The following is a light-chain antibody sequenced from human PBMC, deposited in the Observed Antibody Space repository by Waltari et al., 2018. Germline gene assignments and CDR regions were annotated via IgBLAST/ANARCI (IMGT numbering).Light chain of an antibody. J-gene: IGLJ2*01. CDR2: DDS. Sequence: SYVLTQPPSASVAPGQTARITCGGNNIGSKSVQWYQQKPGQAPVLVVYDDSDRPSGIPERFSGSNSGNTATLTISRVEAGDEADYYCQVWDSSSDHVVFGGGTKLTVL. CDR1: NIGSKS. V-gene: IGLV3-21*02. CDR3: QVWDSSSDHVV.